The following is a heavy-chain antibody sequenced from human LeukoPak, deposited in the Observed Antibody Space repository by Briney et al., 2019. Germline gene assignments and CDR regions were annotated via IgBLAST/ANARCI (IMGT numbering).Heavy chain of an antibody. D-gene: IGHD3-3*01. CDR1: GGSFSGYY. CDR3: ARFRLDFWQRYNWLDP. Sequence: PSETLSLTCAVYGGSFSGYYWSWIRQPPGKGLEWIGEINHSGSTNYNPSLKSRVTISVDTSKNQFSLKLSSVTAADTAVYYCARFRLDFWQRYNWLDPWGQGTLVTVSS. J-gene: IGHJ5*02. V-gene: IGHV4-34*01. CDR2: INHSGST.